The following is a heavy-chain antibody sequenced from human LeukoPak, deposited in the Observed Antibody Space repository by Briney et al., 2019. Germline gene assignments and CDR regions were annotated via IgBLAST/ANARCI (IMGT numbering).Heavy chain of an antibody. CDR3: ARGGPNFWSGYYPIYYYYYGMDV. J-gene: IGHJ6*02. V-gene: IGHV4-31*11. Sequence: PSQTLSLTCAVSGVSISSGGYSWSWIRQPPGKGLEWIGYIYYSGSTYYNPSLKSRVTISVDTSKNQFSLKLSSVTAADTAVYYCARGGPNFWSGYYPIYYYYYGMDVWGQGTTVTVSS. CDR2: IYYSGST. D-gene: IGHD3-3*01. CDR1: GVSISSGGYS.